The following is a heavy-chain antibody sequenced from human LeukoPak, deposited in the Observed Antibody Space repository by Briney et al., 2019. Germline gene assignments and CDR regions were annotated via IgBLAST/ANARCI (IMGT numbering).Heavy chain of an antibody. CDR2: IYNSGST. CDR3: ARDGPAGTYTYYYYMDV. D-gene: IGHD6-13*01. Sequence: SETLSLTCTVSGGSISSYYWSWIRQPPGKGLEWIGYIYNSGSTNYNPSLKSRVTISVDTSKNQFFLKLSSVTAADTAVYYCARDGPAGTYTYYYYMDVWGKGNTVTVSS. V-gene: IGHV4-59*01. J-gene: IGHJ6*03. CDR1: GGSISSYY.